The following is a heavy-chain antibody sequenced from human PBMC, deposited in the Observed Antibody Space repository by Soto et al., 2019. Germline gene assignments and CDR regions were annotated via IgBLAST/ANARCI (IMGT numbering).Heavy chain of an antibody. J-gene: IGHJ3*02. D-gene: IGHD3-3*01. CDR2: IKLDGSEE. V-gene: IGHV3-7*01. Sequence: ESGGGLVQPGGSLRLSCAASGFSFSSYWMSWVRQAPGKGLEWVANIKLDGSEEYYVDSVKGRFTISRDNVKNSLYLQMNSLRAEDTAVYYCARPWNSDYTADAFDIWGQGIMVTVSS. CDR3: ARPWNSDYTADAFDI. CDR1: GFSFSSYW.